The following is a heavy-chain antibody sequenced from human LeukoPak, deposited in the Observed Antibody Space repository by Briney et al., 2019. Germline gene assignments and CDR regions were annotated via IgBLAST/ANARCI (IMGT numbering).Heavy chain of an antibody. D-gene: IGHD2-2*01. J-gene: IGHJ4*02. CDR2: IWFDGKTT. V-gene: IGHV3-33*06. CDR1: GFTFSTHA. CDR3: AKVAGPYCSSTSCPYYFDY. Sequence: GGSLRLSCAASGFTFSTHAMHWVRQAPAMGLEWVAMIWFDGKTTYYVNSVKGRFTISRDNSKNTVDLRMNSLRAEDTAVYYCAKVAGPYCSSTSCPYYFDYWGQGTLVTVSS.